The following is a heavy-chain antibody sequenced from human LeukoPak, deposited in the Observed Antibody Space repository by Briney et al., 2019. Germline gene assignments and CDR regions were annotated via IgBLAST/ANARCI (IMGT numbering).Heavy chain of an antibody. Sequence: PGGSLRLSCAGSGFTFSRYAMSWVRQAPGKGLEWVSVISGTGSDTYYADSVKGRFTISRDNSKNTLYLQMNSLRGEDTAVYYCAKARGSSRFYYGMDVWGQGTTVTVS. V-gene: IGHV3-23*01. CDR2: ISGTGSDT. CDR3: AKARGSSRFYYGMDV. D-gene: IGHD6-6*01. J-gene: IGHJ6*02. CDR1: GFTFSRYA.